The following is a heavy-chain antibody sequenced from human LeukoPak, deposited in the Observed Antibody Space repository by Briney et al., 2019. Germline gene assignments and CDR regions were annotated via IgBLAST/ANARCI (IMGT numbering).Heavy chain of an antibody. CDR2: IIPVFGTT. CDR3: ARGKSGYDYGLDS. CDR1: GGTFSSHA. D-gene: IGHD5-12*01. J-gene: IGHJ4*02. Sequence: SVKVSCKASGGTFSSHAISWVRQAPGQGLEWVGGIIPVFGTTNYAQKFQGRVTVTTDESTSTGYMELRSPRSDDTAVYYCARGKSGYDYGLDSWGQGTPVTVSS. V-gene: IGHV1-69*05.